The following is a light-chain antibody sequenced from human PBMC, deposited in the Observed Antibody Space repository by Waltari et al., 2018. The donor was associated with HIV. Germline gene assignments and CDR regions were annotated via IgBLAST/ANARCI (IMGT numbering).Light chain of an antibody. CDR1: QSVYSRY. V-gene: IGKV3-20*01. CDR2: AAS. J-gene: IGKJ2*01. CDR3: QQYTTSPYT. Sequence: EIVLTQSPGTLSLSPGERATLSCRASQSVYSRYLAWYQPKPGQAPRLLIYAASNRATGIPDRFSGSGSGTDFTLTISRLEPEDFAVYYCQQYTTSPYTFGQGTNLEIK.